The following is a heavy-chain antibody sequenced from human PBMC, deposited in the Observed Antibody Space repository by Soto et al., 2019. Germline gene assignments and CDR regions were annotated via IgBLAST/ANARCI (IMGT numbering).Heavy chain of an antibody. J-gene: IGHJ3*02. V-gene: IGHV1-2*04. CDR3: ARVPGVGATRHDACEI. Sequence: ASVEVSCKASGHTITGPYMHWVRQAPGPGIDCMAWLIPNSGGKNQAQKLQAWVTMTRDTSSSTADMELSRLRSDDTAVYYCARVPGVGATRHDACEIWDQGTMDAIS. CDR1: GHTITGPY. D-gene: IGHD1-26*01. CDR2: LIPNSGGK.